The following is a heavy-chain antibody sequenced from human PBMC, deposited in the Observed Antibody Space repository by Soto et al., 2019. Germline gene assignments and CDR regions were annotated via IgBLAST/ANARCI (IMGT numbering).Heavy chain of an antibody. V-gene: IGHV4-4*07. CDR3: ARTSYDSSGYWYFDL. CDR1: GGSISGYY. CDR2: IYSSGST. D-gene: IGHD3-22*01. J-gene: IGHJ2*01. Sequence: QVQLQESGPGLVKPSETLSLTCTVSGGSISGYYWNWIRQPAEKGLECIGRIYSSGSTNYNPSLKSRVTMSVDTSKNQCSLKLSSVTAADTAVYYCARTSYDSSGYWYFDLWGRGTLVTVSS.